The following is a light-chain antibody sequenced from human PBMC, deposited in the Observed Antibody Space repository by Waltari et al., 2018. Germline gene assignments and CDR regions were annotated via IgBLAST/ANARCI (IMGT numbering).Light chain of an antibody. Sequence: QSALTQPASVSGPPGQSITISCTGTSSDVGGYHYFSWYQQHPGKVPKLLIFDVSNRPSGVSNRFSGSKSGNTASLTISGLQAEDESDYYCCSFTSRSTWVFGGGTKLTVL. CDR1: SSDVGGYHY. CDR3: CSFTSRSTWV. J-gene: IGLJ3*02. CDR2: DVS. V-gene: IGLV2-14*01.